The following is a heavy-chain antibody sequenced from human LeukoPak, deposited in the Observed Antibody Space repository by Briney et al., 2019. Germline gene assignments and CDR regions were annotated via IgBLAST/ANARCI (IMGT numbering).Heavy chain of an antibody. D-gene: IGHD2-21*01. Sequence: SQTLSLTCAISGDSVSSNSAAWNWIRQSPSRGLEWLGRTYYRSKWFNDYALSVKSRITVNPDASKNQFSLQLNSVTPEDTAVYYCARERDLGIAQTNFDFWGQGTLVTVSS. CDR1: GDSVSSNSAA. J-gene: IGHJ4*02. CDR2: TYYRSKWFN. CDR3: ARERDLGIAQTNFDF. V-gene: IGHV6-1*01.